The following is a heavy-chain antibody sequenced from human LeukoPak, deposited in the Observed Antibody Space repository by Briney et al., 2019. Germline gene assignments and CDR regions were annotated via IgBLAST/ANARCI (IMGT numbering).Heavy chain of an antibody. Sequence: SETLSLXCTVSGGSISSYYWSWIRQPPGKGLEWIGYIYYSGSTNYNPSLKSRVTISVDTSKNQFSLKLSSVTAADTAVYYCARALPNSDYYYYMDVWGKGTTVTVSS. CDR2: IYYSGST. CDR1: GGSISSYY. D-gene: IGHD4-23*01. V-gene: IGHV4-59*01. J-gene: IGHJ6*03. CDR3: ARALPNSDYYYYMDV.